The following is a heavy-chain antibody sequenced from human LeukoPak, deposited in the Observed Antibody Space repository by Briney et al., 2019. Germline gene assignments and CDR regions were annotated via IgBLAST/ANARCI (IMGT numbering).Heavy chain of an antibody. CDR3: ARVGSYYYDSSGYYPPDY. Sequence: GESLKISCKGSGYSFTSYWIGWVRQMPGKGLEWMGIIYPGDSDTRYSPSFQSQVTISADKSISTAYLQWSSLKASDTAMYYCARVGSYYYDSSGYYPPDYWGQGTLVTVSS. V-gene: IGHV5-51*01. J-gene: IGHJ4*02. CDR1: GYSFTSYW. D-gene: IGHD3-22*01. CDR2: IYPGDSDT.